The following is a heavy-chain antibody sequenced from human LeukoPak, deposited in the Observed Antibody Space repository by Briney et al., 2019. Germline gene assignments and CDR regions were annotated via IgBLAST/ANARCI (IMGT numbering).Heavy chain of an antibody. Sequence: SETLSLTCAVYGGSFSGYYWSWIRQPPGKGLEWIGEINHSGSTNYNPSLKSRVTISVDTSKNQFSLKLSSVTAADTAVYYCARGYYDFWGGYPYLRTPRANFDYWGQGTLVTVSS. CDR3: ARGYYDFWGGYPYLRTPRANFDY. D-gene: IGHD3-3*01. V-gene: IGHV4-34*01. CDR1: GGSFSGYY. J-gene: IGHJ4*02. CDR2: INHSGST.